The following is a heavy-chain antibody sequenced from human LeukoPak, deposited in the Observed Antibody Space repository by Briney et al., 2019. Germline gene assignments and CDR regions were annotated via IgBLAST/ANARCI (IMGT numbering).Heavy chain of an antibody. CDR2: MNPNSGNT. J-gene: IGHJ5*02. Sequence: GASVKVSCKASGYTFTSYDINWVRQATGQGLEWMGWMNPNSGNTGYAQKLQGRVTMTTDTSTSTAYMELRSLRSDDTAVYYCARENDWFDPWGQGTLVTVSS. CDR1: GYTFTSYD. D-gene: IGHD1-1*01. V-gene: IGHV1-8*01. CDR3: ARENDWFDP.